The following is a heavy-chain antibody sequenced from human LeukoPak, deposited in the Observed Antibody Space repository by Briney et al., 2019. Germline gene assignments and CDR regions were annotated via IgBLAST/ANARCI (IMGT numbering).Heavy chain of an antibody. CDR1: GFTFSDYD. CDR2: ISSSGSTI. Sequence: GGSLRLSCAASGFTFSDYDMSWIRQAPGKGLGWVSYISSSGSTIYYADSVKGRFTISRDNAKNSLYLQMNSLRAEDTAVYYCARDHSDSSSWYSFDPWGQGTLVTVSS. D-gene: IGHD6-13*01. J-gene: IGHJ5*02. CDR3: ARDHSDSSSWYSFDP. V-gene: IGHV3-11*01.